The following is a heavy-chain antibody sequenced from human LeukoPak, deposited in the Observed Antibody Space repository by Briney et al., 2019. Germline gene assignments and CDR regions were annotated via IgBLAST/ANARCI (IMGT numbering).Heavy chain of an antibody. CDR3: ATPYYYGSGSPSDYYMDV. CDR2: INPNSGGT. Sequence: ASVKVSCKASGYTFTVYYMHWVRQAPGQGLEWMGWINPNSGGTNYAQKFQGRVTMTRDTSISTAYMELSRLRSDDTAVYYCATPYYYGSGSPSDYYMDVWGKGTTVTVSS. CDR1: GYTFTVYY. V-gene: IGHV1-2*02. D-gene: IGHD3-10*01. J-gene: IGHJ6*03.